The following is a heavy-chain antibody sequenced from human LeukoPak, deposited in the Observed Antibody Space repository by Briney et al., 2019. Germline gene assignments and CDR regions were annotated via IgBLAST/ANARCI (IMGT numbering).Heavy chain of an antibody. CDR1: GFTLSSYA. CDR3: AKVPGPMITFGGVISGDY. V-gene: IGHV3-23*01. CDR2: ISGSGGST. D-gene: IGHD3-16*02. Sequence: GGSLRLSCAASGFTLSSYAMSWVRQAPGKGLEWVSAISGSGGSTYYADSVTGRFTISRDNSKNTLYLQMNSLRAEDTAVYYCAKVPGPMITFGGVISGDYWGQGTLVTVSS. J-gene: IGHJ4*02.